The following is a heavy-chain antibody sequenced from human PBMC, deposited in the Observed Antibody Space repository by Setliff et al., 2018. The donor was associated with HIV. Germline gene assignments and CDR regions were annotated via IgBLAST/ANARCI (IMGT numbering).Heavy chain of an antibody. J-gene: IGHJ5*02. V-gene: IGHV4-39*01. CDR1: GVSINRTDHY. CDR2: VSQSGST. Sequence: KSSETLSPTCSVSGVSINRTDHYWGWIRQSPGKSLEWIGSVSQSGSTYYNPSLKSRITISVDRSKNLFSLKLISVTAADQGVYYCARVPVPGANWFDPWGLGTLVTVSS. CDR3: ARVPVPGANWFDP.